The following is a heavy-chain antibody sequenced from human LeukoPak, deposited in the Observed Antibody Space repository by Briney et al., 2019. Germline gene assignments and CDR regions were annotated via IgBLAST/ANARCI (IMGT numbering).Heavy chain of an antibody. CDR2: INHSGST. CDR1: GGSFSGYY. Sequence: SETLSLTCAVYGGSFSGYYWSWIRQPPGKGLEWIGEINHSGSTNYNPSLKSRVTISVDTSKNQFSLKLSSATAADTAVYYCARGQGVPAARFDYWGQGTLVTVSS. J-gene: IGHJ4*02. D-gene: IGHD2-2*01. CDR3: ARGQGVPAARFDY. V-gene: IGHV4-34*01.